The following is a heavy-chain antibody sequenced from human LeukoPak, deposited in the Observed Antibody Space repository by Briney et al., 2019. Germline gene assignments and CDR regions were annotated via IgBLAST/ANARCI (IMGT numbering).Heavy chain of an antibody. J-gene: IGHJ4*02. CDR3: AKDRYYYDSRGTCDY. CDR1: GFTFSSYA. V-gene: IGHV3-23*01. Sequence: GGSLRLSCAASGFTFSSYAMSWVRQAPGKGLEWVSAISGSGGSTYYADSVKGRFTISRDNSKNTLYLQMNSLRAEDTAVYYCAKDRYYYDSRGTCDYWGQGTLVTVSS. D-gene: IGHD3-22*01. CDR2: ISGSGGST.